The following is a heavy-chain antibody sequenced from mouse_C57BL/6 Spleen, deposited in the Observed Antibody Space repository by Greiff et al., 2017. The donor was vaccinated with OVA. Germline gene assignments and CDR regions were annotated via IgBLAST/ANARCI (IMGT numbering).Heavy chain of an antibody. CDR3: ARDGPALRYFDV. J-gene: IGHJ1*03. CDR1: GYAFSSSW. Sequence: SGPELVKPGASVKISCKASGYAFSSSWMNWVKQRPGKGLEWIGRIYPGDGDTNYNGKFKGKATLTADKSSSTAYMQLSSLTSEDSAVYFCARDGPALRYFDVWGTGTTVTVSS. V-gene: IGHV1-82*01. CDR2: IYPGDGDT. D-gene: IGHD2-3*01.